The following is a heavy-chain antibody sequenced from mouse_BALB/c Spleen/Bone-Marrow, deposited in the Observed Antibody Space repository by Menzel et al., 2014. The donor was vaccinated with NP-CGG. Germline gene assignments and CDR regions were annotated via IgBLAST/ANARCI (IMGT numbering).Heavy chain of an antibody. CDR3: VRXXXXXXXXXX. J-gene: IGHJ2*01. Sequence: EVQGVESGGGLVQPGGSRKLSCAASGFTFSSFGMHWVRQXPXKGLEWVAYXSSGSSTIYYGDTVMGRFTITRDNPKNTLFLQMTSLXXEDTATYYCVRXXXXXXXXXXWGQGTTLTXSS. CDR2: XSSGSSTI. CDR1: GFTFSSFG. V-gene: IGHV5-17*02.